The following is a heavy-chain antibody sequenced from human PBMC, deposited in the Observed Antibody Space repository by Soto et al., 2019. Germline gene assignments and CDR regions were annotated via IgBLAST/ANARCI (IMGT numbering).Heavy chain of an antibody. D-gene: IGHD2-8*01. CDR1: GFTFSSYS. CDR2: ISSTSSYI. J-gene: IGHJ4*02. Sequence: PWGSLRLSCAASGFTFSSYSMNWVRQAPGKGLEWVSSISSTSSYIYYADSVEGRFTISRDNAKNSLYLQMNSLRAEDTAVYYCARENGDGYFDYRGQGTLVTVSS. V-gene: IGHV3-21*01. CDR3: ARENGDGYFDY.